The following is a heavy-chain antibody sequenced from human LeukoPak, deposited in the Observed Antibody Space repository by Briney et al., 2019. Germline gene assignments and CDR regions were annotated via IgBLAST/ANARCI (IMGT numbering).Heavy chain of an antibody. CDR1: GIRFTTHW. CDR3: ASAYASYDFWSGYENFDF. D-gene: IGHD3-3*01. J-gene: IGHJ4*02. Sequence: GGSLRLSCAASGIRFTTHWMNWVRQAPGKGLEWVASIRQDGGEKKYVDSVKVRFTISRDLAQNSLFLQMNSLRAEDTAVYYCASAYASYDFWSGYENFDFWGQGTLVTVSS. V-gene: IGHV3-7*01. CDR2: IRQDGGEK.